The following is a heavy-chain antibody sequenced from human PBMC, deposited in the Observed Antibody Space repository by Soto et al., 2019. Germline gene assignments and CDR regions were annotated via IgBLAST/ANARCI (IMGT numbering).Heavy chain of an antibody. D-gene: IGHD1-1*01. J-gene: IGHJ6*02. V-gene: IGHV1-3*01. CDR1: GYTFTTHA. CDR2: INGGTGET. CDR3: ARGKGMEENYYYYGLDI. Sequence: ASVKVSCKASGYTFTTHAMHWVRQAPGQSLEWMGWINGGTGETKHSQRFQGRVNITRDTSASTAYMELSSLRSEDTAVYYCARGKGMEENYYYYGLDIWGQGTTVTVSS.